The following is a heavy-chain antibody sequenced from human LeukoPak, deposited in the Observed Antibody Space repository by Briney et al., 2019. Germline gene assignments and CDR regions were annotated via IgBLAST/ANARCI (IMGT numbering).Heavy chain of an antibody. CDR1: GDSVSSNSAA. CDR3: SRERNSAYDV. V-gene: IGHV6-1*01. J-gene: IGHJ4*02. CDR2: TYYRSQWYN. D-gene: IGHD5-12*01. Sequence: SQTLSLTCAISGDSVSSNSAAWTWIRQSPSRGLEWLGRTYYRSQWYNDYAVSVKSRMTINPDTSKNQFSLHLNSVTPEDTAIYYCSRERNSAYDVWGQGALVTVSS.